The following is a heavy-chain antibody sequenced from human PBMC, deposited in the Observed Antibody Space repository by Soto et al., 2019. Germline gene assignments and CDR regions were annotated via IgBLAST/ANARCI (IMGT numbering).Heavy chain of an antibody. J-gene: IGHJ6*02. CDR2: INPSGGST. D-gene: IGHD3-10*01. CDR1: GYTFTSYY. CDR3: ARDRVVRGVIPKPYYYGMDV. V-gene: IGHV1-46*01. Sequence: ASVKVSCKASGYTFTSYYMHWVRQAPGQGLEWMGIINPSGGSTSYAQKFQGRVTMTRDTSTSTVYMELSSLRSEDTAVYYCARDRVVRGVIPKPYYYGMDVWGQGTTVTVSS.